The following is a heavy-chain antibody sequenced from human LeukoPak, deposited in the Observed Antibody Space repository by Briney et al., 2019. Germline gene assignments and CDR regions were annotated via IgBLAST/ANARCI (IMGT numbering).Heavy chain of an antibody. V-gene: IGHV1-69*04. Sequence: SVKVSCKASGGTFSSYAISWVRQAPGQGLEWMGRIIPILGIANYAQKFQGRVTITADKSTSTAYMELSSLRSEDTAVYYCARVPSDTAMTYGDYYYYGMDVWGQGTTVTVSS. D-gene: IGHD5-18*01. CDR3: ARVPSDTAMTYGDYYYYGMDV. J-gene: IGHJ6*02. CDR1: GGTFSSYA. CDR2: IIPILGIA.